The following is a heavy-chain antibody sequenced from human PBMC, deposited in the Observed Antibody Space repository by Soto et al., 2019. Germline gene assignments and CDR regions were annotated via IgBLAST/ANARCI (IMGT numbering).Heavy chain of an antibody. CDR2: TYYRSKWYN. CDR1: GDSVSSNSAA. D-gene: IGHD6-6*01. V-gene: IGHV6-1*01. Sequence: PSQTLSLTCAISGDSVSSNSAAWNWIRQSPSRGLEWLGRTYYRSKWYNDYTVSVKSRITINPDTYKNQFSLQLNSVTPEDTVVYFCARTLSSSAENWFDPWGQGTLVTVSS. J-gene: IGHJ5*02. CDR3: ARTLSSSAENWFDP.